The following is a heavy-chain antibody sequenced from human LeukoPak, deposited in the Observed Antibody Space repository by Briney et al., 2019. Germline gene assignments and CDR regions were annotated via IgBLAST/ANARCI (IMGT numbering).Heavy chain of an antibody. D-gene: IGHD4-17*01. CDR3: AKAAYGDYVNWFDP. CDR2: ISSSSSYI. CDR1: GFTFSSYS. Sequence: GGSLRLSCAASGFTFSSYSVNWVRQAPGKGLEWVSSISSSSSYIYYADSVKGRFTISRDNSKNTLFLQMNSLRAEDTALYYCAKAAYGDYVNWFDPWGQGTLVTVSS. V-gene: IGHV3-21*04. J-gene: IGHJ5*02.